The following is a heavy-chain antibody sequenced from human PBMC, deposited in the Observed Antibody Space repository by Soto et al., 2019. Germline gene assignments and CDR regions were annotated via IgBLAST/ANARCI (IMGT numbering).Heavy chain of an antibody. Sequence: GGSLRLSCAASGFTFSSYGMHWVRQAPGKGLEWVAVIWYDGSNKYYADSVKGRFTISRDNSKNTLYLQMNSLRAEDTAVYYCARDKRFSWYSSRWHHVGYWGQGTLVTVSS. CDR1: GFTFSSYG. CDR3: ARDKRFSWYSSRWHHVGY. CDR2: IWYDGSNK. D-gene: IGHD6-13*01. V-gene: IGHV3-33*01. J-gene: IGHJ4*02.